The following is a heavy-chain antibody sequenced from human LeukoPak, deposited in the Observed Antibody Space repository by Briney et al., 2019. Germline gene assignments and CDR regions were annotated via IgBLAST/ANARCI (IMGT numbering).Heavy chain of an antibody. D-gene: IGHD2-2*01. V-gene: IGHV1-18*01. CDR1: GYTSTSYG. Sequence: ASVKFSCKASGYTSTSYGISWVRQAPGQGLEWMGWISAYNGNTNYAQKLQGRVTMTTDTSTSTAYMELRSLRSDDTAVYYCARDRNIVVADYYYYGMDVWGQGTTVTVSS. CDR3: ARDRNIVVADYYYYGMDV. CDR2: ISAYNGNT. J-gene: IGHJ6*02.